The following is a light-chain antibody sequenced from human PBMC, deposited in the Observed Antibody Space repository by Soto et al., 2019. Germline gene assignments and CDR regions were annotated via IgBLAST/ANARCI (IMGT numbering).Light chain of an antibody. CDR3: QQYGSSPPYT. CDR2: GAS. CDR1: QSVSSSY. J-gene: IGKJ2*01. Sequence: EIVLTQSPGTLSLPPGERATLSCRASQSVSSSYLAWYQQKPGQAPRLLIYGASSRATGIPDRFSGSGSGTDFTLTISRLERKDFAVYYCQQYGSSPPYTFGQGTKLEIK. V-gene: IGKV3-20*01.